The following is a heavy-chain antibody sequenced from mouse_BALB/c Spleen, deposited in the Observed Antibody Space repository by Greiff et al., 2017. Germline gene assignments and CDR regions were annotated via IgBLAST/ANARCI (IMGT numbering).Heavy chain of an antibody. D-gene: IGHD2-3*01. Sequence: EVKLQESGGGLVKPGGSLKLSCAASGFAFSSYDMSWVRQTPEKRLEWVAYISSGGGSTYYPDTVKGRFTISRDNAKNTLYLQMSSLKSEDTAMYYCARLGGYFYYFDYWGQGTTLTVSS. J-gene: IGHJ2*01. V-gene: IGHV5-12-1*01. CDR2: ISSGGGST. CDR1: GFAFSSYD. CDR3: ARLGGYFYYFDY.